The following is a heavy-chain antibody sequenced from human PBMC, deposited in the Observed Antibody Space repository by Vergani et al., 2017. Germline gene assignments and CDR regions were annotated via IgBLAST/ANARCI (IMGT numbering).Heavy chain of an antibody. Sequence: QVQLVESGGGVVQPGRSLRLSCAASGFTFSSYGMHWVRQAPGKGLEWVAVIWYDGSNKYYADSVKGRFTISRDNSKNTLYLQMNSLRAEDTAVYYCAKGRGFQGRSLDYWGQGTLVTVSS. CDR3: AKGRGFQGRSLDY. CDR2: IWYDGSNK. D-gene: IGHD3-10*01. CDR1: GFTFSSYG. J-gene: IGHJ4*02. V-gene: IGHV3-33*06.